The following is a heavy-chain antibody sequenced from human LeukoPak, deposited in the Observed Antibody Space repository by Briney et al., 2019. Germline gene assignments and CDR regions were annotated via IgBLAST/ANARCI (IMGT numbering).Heavy chain of an antibody. J-gene: IGHJ4*02. V-gene: IGHV1-2*02. D-gene: IGHD1-1*01. CDR2: MNPNSGGT. CDR1: GYTFTSYD. CDR3: ARDPWSFDY. Sequence: GASVKVSCKASGYTFTSYDINWVRQATGQGLEWMGWMNPNSGGTNYAQKFQGRVTMTRDTSISTAYMELSRLRSDDTAVYYCARDPWSFDYWGQGTLVTDSS.